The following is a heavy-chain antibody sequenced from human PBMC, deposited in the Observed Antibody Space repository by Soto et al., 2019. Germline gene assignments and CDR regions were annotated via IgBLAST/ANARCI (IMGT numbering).Heavy chain of an antibody. CDR2: IIPILGIA. CDR3: ASEDSKRVELDP. Sequence: QVQLVQSGAEVKKPGSSVKVSCKASGGTFSSYTISWVRQAPGQGLEWMGRIIPILGIANYAQKFQGRVTITADKSTSTDYLELSSLRSEDTAVYYCASEDSKRVELDPWGQGTLVTVSS. J-gene: IGHJ5*02. V-gene: IGHV1-69*02. D-gene: IGHD1-26*01. CDR1: GGTFSSYT.